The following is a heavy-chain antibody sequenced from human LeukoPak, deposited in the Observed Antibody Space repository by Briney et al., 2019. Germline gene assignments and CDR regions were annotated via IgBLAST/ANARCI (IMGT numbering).Heavy chain of an antibody. Sequence: GGSLRLSCSASGFTFSTYAMHRVRQAPGKGLKYVSAISGNGDSTYYADSVKGRFTISRDNSKNTLYLQMSSLRGEDTAVYYCVKDGADYGENGWFDPWGQGTLVTVSS. J-gene: IGHJ5*02. D-gene: IGHD4-17*01. CDR2: ISGNGDST. CDR1: GFTFSTYA. CDR3: VKDGADYGENGWFDP. V-gene: IGHV3-64D*09.